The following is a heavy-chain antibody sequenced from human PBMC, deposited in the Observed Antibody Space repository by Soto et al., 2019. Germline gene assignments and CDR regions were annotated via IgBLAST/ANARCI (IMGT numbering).Heavy chain of an antibody. CDR3: ASENCGGDCGQALYYCGMDL. J-gene: IGHJ6*02. CDR1: GFTFSSYG. CDR2: IWYDGSNK. Sequence: QVQLVESGGVVVQPGRSLRLSCAASGFTFSSYGMHWVRQAPGKGLERVAVIWYDGSNKYYADSVKGRFTISRDNSKNTLYVQMNVLRAEDTAVYYCASENCGGDCGQALYYCGMDLWGQGNTVTVSS. D-gene: IGHD2-21*02. V-gene: IGHV3-33*01.